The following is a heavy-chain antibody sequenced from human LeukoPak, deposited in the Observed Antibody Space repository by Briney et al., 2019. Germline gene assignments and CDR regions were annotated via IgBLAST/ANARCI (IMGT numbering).Heavy chain of an antibody. CDR2: ISAYNGNT. CDR3: ARDLRRVYCSGGSCYQTPPFGY. CDR1: GYTFTSYG. Sequence: ASVKVSCRASGYTFTSYGISWVRQAPGQGLEWMGWISAYNGNTNYAQKLQGRVTMTTDTSTSTAYMELRSLRSDDTAVYYCARDLRRVYCSGGSCYQTPPFGYWGQGTLVTVSS. J-gene: IGHJ4*02. V-gene: IGHV1-18*01. D-gene: IGHD2-15*01.